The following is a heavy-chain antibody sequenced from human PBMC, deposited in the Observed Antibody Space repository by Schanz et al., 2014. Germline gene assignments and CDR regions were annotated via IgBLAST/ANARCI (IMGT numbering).Heavy chain of an antibody. CDR1: GFTFSSYA. V-gene: IGHV3-23*01. D-gene: IGHD1-1*01. CDR2: ISGRDGST. Sequence: DVQLLESGGGLVQPGGSLRLSCAASGFTFSSYAINWVRQAPGKGLEWVSAISGRDGSTYYADSVRGRFTISRDNAKNSLFLQMNSLRAEDTALYYCARDRRNADLDYWGQGTLVTVSS. CDR3: ARDRRNADLDY. J-gene: IGHJ4*02.